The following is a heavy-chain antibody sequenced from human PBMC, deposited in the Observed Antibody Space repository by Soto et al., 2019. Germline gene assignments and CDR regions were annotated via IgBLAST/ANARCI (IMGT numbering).Heavy chain of an antibody. CDR3: ARSIAAADDY. CDR1: GYTFTDYF. CDR2: INAGNGNT. J-gene: IGHJ4*02. Sequence: VASVKVSCKASGYTFTDYFMNWMRQAPGQRLEWMGWINAGNGNTKYSQKLQGRVTITRDTSSSTAYMQLSSLRSEDTAVYHCARSIAAADDYWGQGTLVTVSS. D-gene: IGHD6-13*01. V-gene: IGHV1-3*01.